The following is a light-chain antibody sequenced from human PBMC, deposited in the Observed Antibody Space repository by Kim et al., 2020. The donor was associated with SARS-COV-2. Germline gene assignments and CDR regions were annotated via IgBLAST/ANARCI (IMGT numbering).Light chain of an antibody. CDR3: SSYAGINNLV. Sequence: SVTISCTGTRSDVGGYNYVSWYQQHPGKAPKLMIYEVNKRPSGVPDRFSGSKSGDTASLTVSGLQAEDEADYYCSSYAGINNLVFGGGTQLTVL. CDR2: EVN. J-gene: IGLJ2*01. V-gene: IGLV2-8*01. CDR1: RSDVGGYNY.